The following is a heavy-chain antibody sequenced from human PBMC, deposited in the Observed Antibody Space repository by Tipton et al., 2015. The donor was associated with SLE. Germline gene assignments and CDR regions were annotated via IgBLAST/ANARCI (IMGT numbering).Heavy chain of an antibody. CDR3: AGDSRGDYYSYYYMDG. Sequence: QSGPEVKKPGASVKVSCKASGYTFTSYYMHWVRQAPGQGLEWMGIINPSGGSASYAQKFQGRVTMTRDTSTSTVYIELTSLRSEDTAVFYWAGDSRGDYYSYYYMDGWGKGTTVTISS. D-gene: IGHD3-10*01. V-gene: IGHV1-46*01. CDR2: INPSGGSA. CDR1: GYTFTSYY. J-gene: IGHJ6*03.